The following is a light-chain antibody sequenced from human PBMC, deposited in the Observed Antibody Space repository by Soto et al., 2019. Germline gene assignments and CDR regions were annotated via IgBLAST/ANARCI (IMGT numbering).Light chain of an antibody. J-gene: IGLJ2*01. CDR2: DNN. CDR3: ATWDGSLPGEV. CDR1: SSNIGNNY. V-gene: IGLV1-51*01. Sequence: QSVLTQSPSVSAAPGQKVTISCSGSSSNIGNNYVSWYQQLPGTAPKLLIYDNNKRPSGIPDRFSGSKSGTSGTLDITGIQTGDEADYYCATWDGSLPGEVFGGVTKLTVL.